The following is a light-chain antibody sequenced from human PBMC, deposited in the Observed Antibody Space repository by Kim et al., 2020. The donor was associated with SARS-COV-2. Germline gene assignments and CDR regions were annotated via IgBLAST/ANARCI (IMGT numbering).Light chain of an antibody. CDR3: QQYDNLLLS. V-gene: IGKV1-33*01. Sequence: DVQMTQSPSSLSASVGDRVTITCQASQDIYTYLNWYQQKPGKAPKLLINDATHLQAGVPSRFSGTGSGTDFTFTISSLQAEDIATYYCQQYDNLLLSFGGGTKVDIK. CDR1: QDIYTY. J-gene: IGKJ4*01. CDR2: DAT.